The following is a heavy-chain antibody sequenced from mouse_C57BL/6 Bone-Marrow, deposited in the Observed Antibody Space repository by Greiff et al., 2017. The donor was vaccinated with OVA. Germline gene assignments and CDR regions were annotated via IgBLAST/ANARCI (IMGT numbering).Heavy chain of an antibody. CDR3: ARKRRWFAY. J-gene: IGHJ3*01. Sequence: EVKLQESGPGLVKPSQSLSLTCSVTGYSITSGYYWNWIRQVPGNKLEWMGYISYDGSNNYNPSLKNRISITRDTSKNQFFLKLNSVTTEDTATYYCARKRRWFAYWGQGTLVTVSA. V-gene: IGHV3-6*01. CDR2: ISYDGSN. CDR1: GYSITSGYY.